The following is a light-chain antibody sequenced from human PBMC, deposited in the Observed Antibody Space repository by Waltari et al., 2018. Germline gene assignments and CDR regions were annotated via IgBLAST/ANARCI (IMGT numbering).Light chain of an antibody. J-gene: IGKJ1*01. CDR3: QQSYSTPHVT. V-gene: IGKV1-39*01. CDR1: QSISSY. CDR2: AAS. Sequence: DIQMTQSPSSLSASVGDRVPITCRASQSISSYLNWYQQKPGKAPKLLIYAASSLQSGVPSRFSGSGSGTDFTLTISSLQPEDFATYYCQQSYSTPHVTFGQGTKVEIK.